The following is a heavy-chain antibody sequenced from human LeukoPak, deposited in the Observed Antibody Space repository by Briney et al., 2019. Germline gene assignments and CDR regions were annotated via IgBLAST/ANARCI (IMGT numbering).Heavy chain of an antibody. J-gene: IGHJ4*02. V-gene: IGHV4-59*12. CDR1: GGSISSYY. D-gene: IGHD3-10*01. CDR2: IYYSGST. Sequence: PSETLSLNCTVSGGSISSYYWSWIRQPPGKGLEWIGYIYYSGSTNYNPSLKSRVTISVDTSKNQFSLKLSSVTAADTAVYYCARGSGLRRYLVRGVIIFFDYWGQGTLVTVSS. CDR3: ARGSGLRRYLVRGVIIFFDY.